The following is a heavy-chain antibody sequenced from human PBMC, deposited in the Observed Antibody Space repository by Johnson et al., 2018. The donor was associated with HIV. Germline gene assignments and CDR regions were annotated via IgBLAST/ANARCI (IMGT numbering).Heavy chain of an antibody. V-gene: IGHV3-7*03. Sequence: MLLVESGGGLVQPGGSLRLSCAASGFTFSSYWMSWVSQAPGKGREWAAKIKQDGCEKYYADSVQGRFTISRENSKNTLYLQMTSLIAEDTAVYYCARDPFMAGLYAFDIWGQGTMVTVSS. CDR2: IKQDGCEK. J-gene: IGHJ3*02. D-gene: IGHD3/OR15-3a*01. CDR1: GFTFSSYW. CDR3: ARDPFMAGLYAFDI.